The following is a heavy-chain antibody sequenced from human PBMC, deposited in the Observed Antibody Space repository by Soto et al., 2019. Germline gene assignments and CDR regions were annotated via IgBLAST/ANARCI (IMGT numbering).Heavy chain of an antibody. Sequence: QVQLVESGGGVVQPGRSLRLSCAASGFTFSSYAMHWVRQAPGKGLEWVAVISYDGSNKYYADSVKGRFTISRDNSKNTLYLQMNSLRAEDTAVYYCARDYYDSSGYSGAPNNWFDPWGQGTLVTVSS. CDR3: ARDYYDSSGYSGAPNNWFDP. J-gene: IGHJ5*02. V-gene: IGHV3-30-3*01. D-gene: IGHD3-22*01. CDR1: GFTFSSYA. CDR2: ISYDGSNK.